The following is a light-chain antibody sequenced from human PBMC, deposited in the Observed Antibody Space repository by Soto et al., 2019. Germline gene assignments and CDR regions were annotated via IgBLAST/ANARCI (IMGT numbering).Light chain of an antibody. J-gene: IGKJ2*01. Sequence: DILMTQSPSALSASVGDRVTITCRASQSISTFLAWYQQKPGKAPNLLIYYASNLQSGVPSRFGGSGSGTEFSLTISTLQPDDFATYDCQQYHSYPYTFGQGTKLEIK. CDR1: QSISTF. CDR3: QQYHSYPYT. V-gene: IGKV1-5*03. CDR2: YAS.